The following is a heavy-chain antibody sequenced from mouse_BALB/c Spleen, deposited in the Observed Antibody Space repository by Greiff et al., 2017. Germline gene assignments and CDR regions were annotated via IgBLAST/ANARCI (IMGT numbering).Heavy chain of an antibody. J-gene: IGHJ3*01. CDR1: GFSLSSYG. D-gene: IGHD6-2*01. Sequence: QVQLQQSGPGLVQPSQSLSITCTVSGFSLSSYGVHWVRQSPGKGLEWLGVIWSGGSTDYNAAFISRLSISKDNSKSQVFFKMNSLQADDTAIYYCASPLVPEAWFAYWGQGTLVTVSA. CDR2: IWSGGST. CDR3: ASPLVPEAWFAY. V-gene: IGHV2-4-1*01.